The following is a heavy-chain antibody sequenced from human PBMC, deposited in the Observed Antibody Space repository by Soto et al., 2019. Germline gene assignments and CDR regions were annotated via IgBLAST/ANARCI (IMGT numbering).Heavy chain of an antibody. CDR2: IIPILGIA. V-gene: IGHV1-69*02. D-gene: IGHD6-6*01. CDR3: ATRPQAYYYYYMDV. Sequence: SVKVSCKASGGTFSSYTISWVRQAPGQGLEWMGRIIPILGIANYAQKFQGRVTITADKSTSTAYMELSSLRSEDTAVYYCATRPQAYYYYYMDVWGKGTTVTVS. J-gene: IGHJ6*03. CDR1: GGTFSSYT.